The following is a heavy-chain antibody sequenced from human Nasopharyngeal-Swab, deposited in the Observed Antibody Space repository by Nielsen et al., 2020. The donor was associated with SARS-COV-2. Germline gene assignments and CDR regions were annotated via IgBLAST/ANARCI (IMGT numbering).Heavy chain of an antibody. V-gene: IGHV4-61*01. D-gene: IGHD3-10*01. CDR2: IYYSGST. Sequence: SETLSLTCTVSGGSVSSGSYYWSWIRQPPGKGLEWIGYIYYSGSTNYNPSLKSRVTISVDTSKNQFSLKLSSVTAADTAVYYCARDHYGSGSPSTDVWGQGTTVTVSS. CDR1: GGSVSSGSYY. J-gene: IGHJ6*02. CDR3: ARDHYGSGSPSTDV.